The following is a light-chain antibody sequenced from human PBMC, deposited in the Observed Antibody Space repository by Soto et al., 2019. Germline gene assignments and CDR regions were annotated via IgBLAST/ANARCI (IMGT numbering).Light chain of an antibody. CDR3: QQFGSSPQT. J-gene: IGKJ1*01. CDR1: QSVSSSF. V-gene: IGKV3-20*01. CDR2: GAS. Sequence: EIVLTQSPGTLSLSPVERATLSCRAXQSVSSSFLACYQQKLGQAPRLLIYGASSRATGIPDRFSGSGSGTDFTLTISRLEPEDFAVYYCQQFGSSPQTFGQGTKVDIK.